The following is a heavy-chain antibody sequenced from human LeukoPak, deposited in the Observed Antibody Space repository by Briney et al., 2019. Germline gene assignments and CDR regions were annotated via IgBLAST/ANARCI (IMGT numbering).Heavy chain of an antibody. D-gene: IGHD3-3*01. Sequence: SETLSLTCTVSGGSISSYYWSWIRQPPGKGLEWIGYIYYSGSTNYNPSLKSRVTISVDTSKNQFSLKLSSVTAADTAVYYCARSGRRTIFGVVIEFAGFDPWGQGTLVTVSS. V-gene: IGHV4-59*01. CDR1: GGSISSYY. CDR3: ARSGRRTIFGVVIEFAGFDP. J-gene: IGHJ5*02. CDR2: IYYSGST.